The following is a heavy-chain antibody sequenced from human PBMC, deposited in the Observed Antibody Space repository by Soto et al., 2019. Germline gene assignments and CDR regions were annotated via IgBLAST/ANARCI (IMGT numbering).Heavy chain of an antibody. J-gene: IGHJ6*02. CDR1: GFTFSSYG. D-gene: IGHD2-2*01. Sequence: QVQLVESGGGVVQPGRSLRLSCAASGFTFSSYGMHWVRQAPGKGLEWVAVISYDGSNKYYADSVKGRFTISRDNSNNTLYLQMNSLRAEDTAVYYCAKDIQYESYRNYYYCYGMDVWGQGTTVTVSS. CDR2: ISYDGSNK. V-gene: IGHV3-30*18. CDR3: AKDIQYESYRNYYYCYGMDV.